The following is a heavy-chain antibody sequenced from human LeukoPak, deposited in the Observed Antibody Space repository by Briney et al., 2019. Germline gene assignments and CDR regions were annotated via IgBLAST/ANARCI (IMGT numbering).Heavy chain of an antibody. CDR1: GFTLSSYN. Sequence: GGSLRLSCATSGFTLSSYNMNWVRQAPGKGLEWVSHISSRGSSIQYADSVKGRFTISRDNAKNSLYLQMDSLRDDDTAVYYCARTYNSGWYFDYWGQGTLVTVSS. CDR3: ARTYNSGWYFDY. CDR2: ISSRGSSI. V-gene: IGHV3-48*02. J-gene: IGHJ4*02. D-gene: IGHD6-19*01.